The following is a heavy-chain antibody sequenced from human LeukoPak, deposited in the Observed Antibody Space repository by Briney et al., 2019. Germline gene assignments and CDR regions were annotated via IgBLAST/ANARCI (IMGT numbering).Heavy chain of an antibody. CDR2: IYHSGST. CDR3: ARRPRNYYDSSGYYFDY. V-gene: IGHV4-38-2*01. D-gene: IGHD3-22*01. CDR1: GYSISSGYY. J-gene: IGHJ4*02. Sequence: SETLSLTCAVSGYSISSGYYWGWIRQPPGKRLEWIGSIYHSGSTYYNPSLKSRVTISVDTSKNQFSLKLSSVTAADTAVCYCARRPRNYYDSSGYYFDYWGQGTLVTVSS.